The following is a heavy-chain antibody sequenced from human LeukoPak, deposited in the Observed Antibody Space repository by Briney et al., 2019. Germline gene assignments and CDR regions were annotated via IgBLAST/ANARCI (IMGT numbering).Heavy chain of an antibody. V-gene: IGHV3-49*04. CDR1: GFPLGDYA. J-gene: IGHJ4*02. CDR2: IRSKAYGGTT. D-gene: IGHD3-3*01. Sequence: GPRSLSCTASGFPLGDYAMSGVRQAPGKGREWGGFIRSKAYGGTTEYAASVKGRFTISRDDSKSIAYLQMNSLKTEDTAVYYCTRALGYDFWDLMYWGQGTLVTVSS. CDR3: TRALGYDFWDLMY.